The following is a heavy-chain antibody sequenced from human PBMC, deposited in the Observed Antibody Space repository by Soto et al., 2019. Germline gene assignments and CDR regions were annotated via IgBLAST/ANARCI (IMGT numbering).Heavy chain of an antibody. CDR1: GFTFDDYT. D-gene: IGHD3-10*01. J-gene: IGHJ5*02. Sequence: EVQLVESGGVVVQPGGSLRLSCAASGFTFDDYTMHWVRQAPGKGLEWVSLISWDGGSTYYADSVKGRFTISRDNSKNSLYLQMNSLRTEDTALYSYAKGVELLWFGDVNWFDPWGQGTLVTVSS. V-gene: IGHV3-43*01. CDR2: ISWDGGST. CDR3: AKGVELLWFGDVNWFDP.